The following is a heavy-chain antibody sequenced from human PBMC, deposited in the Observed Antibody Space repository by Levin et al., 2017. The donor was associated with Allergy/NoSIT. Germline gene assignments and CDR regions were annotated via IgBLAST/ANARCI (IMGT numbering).Heavy chain of an antibody. D-gene: IGHD3-10*01. J-gene: IGHJ6*02. V-gene: IGHV4-31*03. Sequence: SETLSLTCSVSGDSMSDRDYYWSWIRHHPEKGLEWIGFVHHSGSAYYNPSLKSRLTLSLDTTKRQLSLKLASVTVADSAVCYFARDECAWFGECYGMDVWGHGTTVTVSS. CDR2: VHHSGSA. CDR1: GDSMSDRDYY. CDR3: ARDECAWFGECYGMDV.